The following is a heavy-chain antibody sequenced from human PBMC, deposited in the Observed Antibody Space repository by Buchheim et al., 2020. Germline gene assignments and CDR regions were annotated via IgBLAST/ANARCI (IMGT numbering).Heavy chain of an antibody. CDR1: GFTFSSYG. Sequence: QVQLVESGGGVVQPGRSLRLSCAASGFTFSSYGMHWVRQAPGKGLEWVAVISYDGSNKYYADSVKGRLTIYRDNSKNTLYLQMNSLRAEDTAVYYCAKDGGSYYYYYGMDVWGQGTT. CDR3: AKDGGSYYYYYGMDV. CDR2: ISYDGSNK. D-gene: IGHD1-26*01. V-gene: IGHV3-30*18. J-gene: IGHJ6*02.